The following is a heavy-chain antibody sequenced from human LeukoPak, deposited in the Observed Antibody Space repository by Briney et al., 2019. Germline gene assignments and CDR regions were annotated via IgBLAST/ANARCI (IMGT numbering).Heavy chain of an antibody. J-gene: IGHJ3*02. CDR1: EFTFSSYS. D-gene: IGHD3-22*01. CDR2: ISSSSSYI. CDR3: ARDDDYDSSGYYYEDAFDI. Sequence: GGSLRLSCAASEFTFSSYSMNWVRQAPGKGLEWVSSISSSSSYIYYADSVKGRFTISRDNAKNSLYLQMNSLRAEDTAVYYCARDDDYDSSGYYYEDAFDIWGQGTMVTVSS. V-gene: IGHV3-21*01.